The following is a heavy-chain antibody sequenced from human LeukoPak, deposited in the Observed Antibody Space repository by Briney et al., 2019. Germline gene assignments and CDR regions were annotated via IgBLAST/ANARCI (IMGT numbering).Heavy chain of an antibody. D-gene: IGHD6-19*01. CDR2: IWYDGSNK. Sequence: PGRSLRLSCAASGFTFSSYGMPWVRQAPGKGLEWVAVIWYDGSNKYYADSVKGRFTISRDNSKNTLYLQMNGLRAEDTAVYYCARDLLAVAGTKSNGMDVWGQGTTVTVSS. CDR1: GFTFSSYG. CDR3: ARDLLAVAGTKSNGMDV. J-gene: IGHJ6*02. V-gene: IGHV3-33*01.